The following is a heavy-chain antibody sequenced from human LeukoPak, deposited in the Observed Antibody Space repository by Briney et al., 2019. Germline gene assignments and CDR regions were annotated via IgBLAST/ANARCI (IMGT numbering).Heavy chain of an antibody. CDR3: ARISSNGRYYYYYPLDV. Sequence: GGSLRLSCAASGFTLSSYSMNWVRQAPGKGLEWVSSISSGSTYIYYADSVKGRFTISRDNAKNSLYLQMNTLGVEDTAVYYCARISSNGRYYYYYPLDVWGQGTTVTVSS. D-gene: IGHD6-19*01. J-gene: IGHJ6*02. CDR1: GFTLSSYS. V-gene: IGHV3-21*01. CDR2: ISSGSTYI.